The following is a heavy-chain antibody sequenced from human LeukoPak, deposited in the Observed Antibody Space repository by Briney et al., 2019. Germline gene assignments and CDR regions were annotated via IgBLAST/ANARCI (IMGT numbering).Heavy chain of an antibody. J-gene: IGHJ4*02. D-gene: IGHD6-19*01. V-gene: IGHV1-2*06. CDR3: AAVSSPGSSGWYGEVGY. Sequence: ASVKVSCKASGYTFTGYYMHWVRQAPGQGLEWMGRINPNSGGTNYAQKFQGRVTMTRDTSISTAYMELSRLRSEDTAVYYCAAVSSPGSSGWYGEVGYWGQGTLVTVSS. CDR1: GYTFTGYY. CDR2: INPNSGGT.